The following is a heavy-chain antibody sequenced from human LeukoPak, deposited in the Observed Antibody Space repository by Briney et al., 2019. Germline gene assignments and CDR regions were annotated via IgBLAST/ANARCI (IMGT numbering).Heavy chain of an antibody. Sequence: GGSLRLSCAASGFTFSSYSMNWVRQAPGRGLEWLSYISSGSRTIFYADSVKGRLTISRDNAKNLLYLLMNSLRADDTAVYYCARESITGDRDFDYWGQGTLITVSS. D-gene: IGHD7-27*01. CDR1: GFTFSSYS. CDR3: ARESITGDRDFDY. CDR2: ISSGSRTI. J-gene: IGHJ4*02. V-gene: IGHV3-48*01.